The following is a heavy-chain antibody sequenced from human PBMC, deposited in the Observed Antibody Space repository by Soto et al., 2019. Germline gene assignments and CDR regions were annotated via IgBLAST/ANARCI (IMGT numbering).Heavy chain of an antibody. D-gene: IGHD5-18*01. CDR3: ARHRDTAMVTYYFDY. V-gene: IGHV5-51*01. CDR1: GYSFTSYW. CDR2: IYPGDSDT. J-gene: IGHJ4*02. Sequence: GESLKISCKGSGYSFTSYWIGWVRQMPGKGLELMGIIYPGDSDTRYSPSFQGQVTISADKSISTAYLQWSSLKASDTAMYYCARHRDTAMVTYYFDYWGQGTLVTVSS.